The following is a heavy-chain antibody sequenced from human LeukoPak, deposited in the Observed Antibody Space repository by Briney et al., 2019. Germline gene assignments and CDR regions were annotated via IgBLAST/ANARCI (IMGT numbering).Heavy chain of an antibody. CDR3: ARNGREARHFQH. CDR1: GYTFTGHD. D-gene: IGHD6-6*01. CDR2: MNPNSGNT. J-gene: IGHJ1*01. V-gene: IGHV1-8*03. Sequence: ASVKVSCKASGYTFTGHDINWVRQATGQGLEWMGWMNPNSGNTGYAQKFQGRVTITRNTSISTAYMELSSLRSEDTAVYYCARNGREARHFQHWGQGTLVTVSS.